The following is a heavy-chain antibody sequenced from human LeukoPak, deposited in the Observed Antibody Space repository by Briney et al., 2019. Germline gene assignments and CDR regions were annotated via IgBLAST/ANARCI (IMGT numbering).Heavy chain of an antibody. J-gene: IGHJ4*02. CDR2: IYSGGST. CDR1: GFTVSSNY. Sequence: GGSLRLSYAASGFTVSSNYMSWVRQAPGKGLEWVSVIYSGGSTYYADSVKGRFTISRDNSKNTLYLQMNSLRAEDTAVYYCARDWYGGNSYYFDYWGQGTLVTVSS. V-gene: IGHV3-53*01. CDR3: ARDWYGGNSYYFDY. D-gene: IGHD4-23*01.